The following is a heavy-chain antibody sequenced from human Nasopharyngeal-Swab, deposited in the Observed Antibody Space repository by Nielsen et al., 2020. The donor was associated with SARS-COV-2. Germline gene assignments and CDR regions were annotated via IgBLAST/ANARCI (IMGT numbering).Heavy chain of an antibody. CDR3: AKGGLGYCSGGDCYNYYYMDV. V-gene: IGHV3-30*18. CDR1: GFIFSSYG. D-gene: IGHD2-15*01. Sequence: GESLKISCAASGFIFSSYGMHWVRQAPAKGLEWVAIISYDESNQYYADSVRGRFTISRDNSKNTLYLQMNSLRPEDTAVYYCAKGGLGYCSGGDCYNYYYMDVWGKGTTVTVSS. J-gene: IGHJ6*03. CDR2: ISYDESNQ.